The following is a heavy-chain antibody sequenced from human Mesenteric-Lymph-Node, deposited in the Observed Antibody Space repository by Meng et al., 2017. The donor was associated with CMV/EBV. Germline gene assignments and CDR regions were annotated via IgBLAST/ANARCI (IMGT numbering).Heavy chain of an antibody. Sequence: VRLQQWGAGLLMPSETLPLTCAVYGGSFSGYYWSWIRQPPGKGLEWIGEINHSGSTNYNPSLKSRVTISVDTSKNQFSLKLSSVTAADTAVYYCARHQRWLKSEGGFNYWGQGTLVTVSS. CDR2: INHSGST. CDR1: GGSFSGYY. J-gene: IGHJ4*02. D-gene: IGHD4-23*01. V-gene: IGHV4-34*01. CDR3: ARHQRWLKSEGGFNY.